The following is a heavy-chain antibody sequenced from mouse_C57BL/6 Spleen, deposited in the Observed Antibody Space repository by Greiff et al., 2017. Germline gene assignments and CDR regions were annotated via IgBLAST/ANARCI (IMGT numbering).Heavy chain of an antibody. V-gene: IGHV1-72*01. CDR2: IDPNSGGT. CDR1: GYTFTSYW. J-gene: IGHJ2*01. Sequence: QQSCKASGYTFTSYWMHWVKQRPGRGLEWIGRIDPNSGGTKYNEKFKSKATLTVDKPSSTAYMQLSSLTSEDSAVYYCARSEGLRDYWGQGTTLTVSS. D-gene: IGHD2-4*01. CDR3: ARSEGLRDY.